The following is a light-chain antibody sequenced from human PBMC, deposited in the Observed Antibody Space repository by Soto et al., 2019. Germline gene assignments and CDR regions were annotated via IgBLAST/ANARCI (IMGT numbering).Light chain of an antibody. J-gene: IGKJ1*01. CDR3: QQYASSVT. V-gene: IGKV3-20*01. CDR2: GAS. CDR1: QSFSSTF. Sequence: EILLTQSPDSLSLSPGDRATLSCRASQSFSSTFFAWYQQKPGQAPRLLIYGASSRATGIPVRFSGSGSGTDFTLTISRLEPEDFAVYYCQQYASSVTFGQGTKVEIK.